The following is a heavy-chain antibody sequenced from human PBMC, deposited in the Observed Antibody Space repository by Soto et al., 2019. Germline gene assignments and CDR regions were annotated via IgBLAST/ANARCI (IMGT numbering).Heavy chain of an antibody. Sequence: EVQLLESGGGLVQPGGSLRLSCAASGFTFSSYAMSWVRQAPGKGLEWVSAISGSGGSTYYADSVKGRFTISGDNSKNTLYLQMNSLRAEDTAVYYCATSGSSYYYYYYMDVWGKGTTVTVSS. CDR1: GFTFSSYA. V-gene: IGHV3-23*01. D-gene: IGHD3-10*01. CDR3: ATSGSSYYYYYYMDV. J-gene: IGHJ6*03. CDR2: ISGSGGST.